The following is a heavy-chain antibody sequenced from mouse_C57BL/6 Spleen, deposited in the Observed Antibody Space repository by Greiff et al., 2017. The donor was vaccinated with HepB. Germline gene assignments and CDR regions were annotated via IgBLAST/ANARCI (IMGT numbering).Heavy chain of an antibody. CDR3: ARNSGSSPYWYFDV. D-gene: IGHD1-1*01. CDR2: IWTGGGT. V-gene: IGHV2-9-1*01. CDR1: GFSFTSYA. J-gene: IGHJ1*03. Sequence: QVQLKESGPGLVAPSQSLSITCTVSGFSFTSYAISWVRQPPGKGLEWLGVIWTGGGTNYNSALKSRLSISKDNSKSQVFLKMNSLQTDDTARYYCARNSGSSPYWYFDVWGTGTTVTVSS.